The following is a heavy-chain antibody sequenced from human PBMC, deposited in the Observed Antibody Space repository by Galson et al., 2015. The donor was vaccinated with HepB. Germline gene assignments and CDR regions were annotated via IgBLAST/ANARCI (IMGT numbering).Heavy chain of an antibody. Sequence: TLSLTCTVSGGSISSGHYYWSWIRQPPGKGPEWIGYIYYSGSTYYNPSLKSRVTISVDTSKNQFSLKLSSVTAADTAVYYCATADCNSTSCYYYYYTTWTSGAKGPRSPSP. J-gene: IGHJ6*03. CDR1: GGSISSGHYY. V-gene: IGHV4-30-4*01. CDR2: IYYSGST. D-gene: IGHD2-2*01. CDR3: ATADCNSTSCYYYYYTTWTS.